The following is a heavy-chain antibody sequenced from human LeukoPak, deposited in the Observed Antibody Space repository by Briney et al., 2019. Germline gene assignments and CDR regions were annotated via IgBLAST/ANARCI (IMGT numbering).Heavy chain of an antibody. CDR2: IYFSGST. J-gene: IGHJ5*02. CDR1: GGSFSDYY. CDR3: ARASCGGGTCYDSRGWFDP. D-gene: IGHD2-15*01. V-gene: IGHV4-34*01. Sequence: PSETLSLTCAVYGGSFSDYYWSWIRQPPGKGLEWIGNIYFSGSTYYKQSLKSRVTISVDTSKNQFSLKLRSVTAADTAVYYCARASCGGGTCYDSRGWFDPWGQGTLVTVSS.